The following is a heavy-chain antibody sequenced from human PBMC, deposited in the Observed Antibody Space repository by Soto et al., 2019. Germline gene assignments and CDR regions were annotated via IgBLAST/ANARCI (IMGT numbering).Heavy chain of an antibody. CDR2: IDPSDSYT. Sequence: GESLKISCKGSGYSFSNFFIHWLRQMPGKGLEWMGKIDPSDSYTTYSPSFQGHVTMSLDKSINTAYLQWSSLEASDSAMFYCARPDCGGTGCKLIPYWGQGTQVTVYS. CDR1: GYSFSNFF. V-gene: IGHV5-10-1*01. D-gene: IGHD2-15*01. J-gene: IGHJ1*01. CDR3: ARPDCGGTGCKLIPY.